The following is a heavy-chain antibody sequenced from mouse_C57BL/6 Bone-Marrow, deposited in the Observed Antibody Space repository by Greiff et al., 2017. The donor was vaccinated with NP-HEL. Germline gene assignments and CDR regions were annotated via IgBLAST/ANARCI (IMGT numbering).Heavy chain of an antibody. CDR1: GYPFTDYE. V-gene: IGHV1-15*01. CDR3: TRWIITTVVAAMDY. J-gene: IGHJ4*01. Sequence: VQLQESGAELVRPGASVTLSCKASGYPFTDYEMHWVKQTPVHGLEWIGAIDPETGGTAYNQKFKGKAILTADKSSSTAYMELRSLTSEASAVYYCTRWIITTVVAAMDYWGQGTSVTVSS. CDR2: IDPETGGT. D-gene: IGHD1-1*01.